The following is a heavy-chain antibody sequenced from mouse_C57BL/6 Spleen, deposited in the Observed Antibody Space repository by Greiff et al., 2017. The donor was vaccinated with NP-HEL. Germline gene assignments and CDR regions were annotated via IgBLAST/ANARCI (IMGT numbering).Heavy chain of an antibody. J-gene: IGHJ1*03. Sequence: VQLQQSGGGLVKPGGSLKLSCAASGFTFSDYGMHWVRQAPEKGLEWVAYISSGSSTIYYADTVKGRFTISRDNAKNTLFLQMTSLRSEDTAMYYCARTGYDGYFDVWGTGTTVTVSS. CDR2: ISSGSSTI. V-gene: IGHV5-17*01. CDR1: GFTFSDYG. CDR3: ARTGYDGYFDV. D-gene: IGHD2-2*01.